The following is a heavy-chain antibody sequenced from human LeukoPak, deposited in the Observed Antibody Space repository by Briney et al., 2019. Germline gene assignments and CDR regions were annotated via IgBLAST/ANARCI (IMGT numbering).Heavy chain of an antibody. D-gene: IGHD3-22*01. CDR1: GGSISSSTYY. CDR2: IYYSGST. J-gene: IGHJ4*01. V-gene: IGHV4-39*01. Sequence: SETLSLTCTVSGGSISSSTYYWGWIRQPPGKGLEWIGSIYYSGSTYYNPSLKSRVSISVDTSKNQFSLKLSSVTAADTAVYYCARQHPIYDSSGYDYFWGHGSLVTVSS. CDR3: ARQHPIYDSSGYDYF.